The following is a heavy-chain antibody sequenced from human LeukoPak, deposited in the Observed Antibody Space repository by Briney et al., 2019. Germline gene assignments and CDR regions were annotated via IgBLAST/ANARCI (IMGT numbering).Heavy chain of an antibody. V-gene: IGHV4-4*07. CDR2: IYTSGST. D-gene: IGHD3-22*01. J-gene: IGHJ4*02. Sequence: PSETLSLTCTVSGGSISSYYGSWIRQPAGKGLEWIGRIYTSGSTNYNPSLKSRVTMSVDTSKNQLSLKLSSVTAADTAVYYCARDHHYYDSSGYLYGGDYFDYWGQGTLVTVSS. CDR3: ARDHHYYDSSGYLYGGDYFDY. CDR1: GGSISSYY.